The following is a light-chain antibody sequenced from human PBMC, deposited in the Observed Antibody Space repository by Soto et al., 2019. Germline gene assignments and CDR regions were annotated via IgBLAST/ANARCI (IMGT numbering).Light chain of an antibody. CDR2: GAS. CDR1: QSVSSND. Sequence: EIVLTQSPGTLSLSPGERATLSCRASQSVSSNDLGWYQQKPGQAPRLLIYGASSRATGIPDRFSGSGSGTDFILTITRLEPEDFAVYYCQQYENSPWTFGQGTKVDI. J-gene: IGKJ1*01. CDR3: QQYENSPWT. V-gene: IGKV3-20*01.